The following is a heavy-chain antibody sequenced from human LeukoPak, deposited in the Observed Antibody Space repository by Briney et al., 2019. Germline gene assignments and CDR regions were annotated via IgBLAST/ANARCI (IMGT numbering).Heavy chain of an antibody. CDR3: ARDLSGVTGYTYGRGIDY. D-gene: IGHD5-18*01. Sequence: ASETLSLTCAVYGGSFSGYYWSWIRQPPGKGLEWIGEINHSGNTNYNPSLKGRVTISVDTSKNQFSLKLSSVTAADTAVYYCARDLSGVTGYTYGRGIDYWGQGTLVTVSS. CDR2: INHSGNT. J-gene: IGHJ4*02. CDR1: GGSFSGYY. V-gene: IGHV4-34*01.